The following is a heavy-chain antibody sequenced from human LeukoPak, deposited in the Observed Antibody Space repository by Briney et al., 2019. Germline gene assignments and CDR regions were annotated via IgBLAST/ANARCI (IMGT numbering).Heavy chain of an antibody. CDR1: DGSLDIYY. CDR2: ITYRGSP. V-gene: IGHV4-34*01. J-gene: IGHJ4*02. D-gene: IGHD4-23*01. Sequence: SETLSLTCGASDGSLDIYYWMFVRQPPGKGLQWIGEITYRGSPYYHPSLKSRVTISIDASQRHVSLTLNSVTAADTAVYYCATYGGNWKFDSWGQGTLVTVSS. CDR3: ATYGGNWKFDS.